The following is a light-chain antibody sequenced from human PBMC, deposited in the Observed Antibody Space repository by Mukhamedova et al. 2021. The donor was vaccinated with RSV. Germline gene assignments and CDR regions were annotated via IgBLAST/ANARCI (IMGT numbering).Light chain of an antibody. CDR3: QQSSSPTWT. CDR2: YVS. CDR1: IGSS. V-gene: IGKV6-21*01. Sequence: IGSSLHWYQQKPGQSPKLLIKYVSQSFSGVPSRFSGSGSGTAFTLTINGLEAEDAATYYCQQSSSPTWTFGQGTRVEIK. J-gene: IGKJ1*01.